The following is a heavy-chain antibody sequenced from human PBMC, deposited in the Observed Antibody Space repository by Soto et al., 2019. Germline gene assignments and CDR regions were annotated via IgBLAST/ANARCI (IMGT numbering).Heavy chain of an antibody. D-gene: IGHD3-10*02. J-gene: IGHJ4*02. CDR2: IKEDGSGK. CDR3: VKAWYNDVWGYYFGY. V-gene: IGHV3-7*01. CDR1: GFTFSSYW. Sequence: EVQLVESGGGLVQPGGSLRLSCAASGFTFSSYWMTWVRQAPGKGLEWVANIKEDGSGKYYVDSVKGRFTISRDNTKNSLYLQLNSVRAEDTATYYCVKAWYNDVWGYYFGYWGQGTLVTVSS.